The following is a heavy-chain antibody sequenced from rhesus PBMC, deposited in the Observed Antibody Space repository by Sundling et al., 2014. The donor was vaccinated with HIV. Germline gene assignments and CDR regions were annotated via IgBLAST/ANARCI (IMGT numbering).Heavy chain of an antibody. D-gene: IGHD3-3*01. J-gene: IGHJ6*01. V-gene: IGHV7-114*01. CDR1: GYTFTNYG. Sequence: QVQLVQSGAEVKQPGASVKVSCKASGYTFTNYGINWVRQAHGQRLEWMGWINTDTGSPTYAQGFKERFTFSMDTSISTAYLQINSLKAEDTAVYYCARLRLWTGYYDVGSYGLDSWGQGVVVTVSS. CDR3: ARLRLWTGYYDVGSYGLDS. CDR2: INTDTGSP.